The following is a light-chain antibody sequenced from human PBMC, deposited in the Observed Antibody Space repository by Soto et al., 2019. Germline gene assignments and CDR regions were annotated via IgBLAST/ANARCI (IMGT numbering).Light chain of an antibody. Sequence: EVVMTQSPATLSVSPGQRVTLSCRASHSVSSSLAWYQQKPGQAPRLLISGASTRAAGVPARFSCSGSGTDFTLTISSLQSEDFAVYYCQHYNTWPWTFGQGTKVEIK. CDR2: GAS. J-gene: IGKJ1*01. CDR1: HSVSSS. CDR3: QHYNTWPWT. V-gene: IGKV3-15*01.